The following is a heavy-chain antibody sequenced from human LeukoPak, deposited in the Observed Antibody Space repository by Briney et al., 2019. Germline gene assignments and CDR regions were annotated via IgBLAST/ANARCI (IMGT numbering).Heavy chain of an antibody. D-gene: IGHD4-17*01. V-gene: IGHV4-4*02. CDR1: GGSISSSNW. CDR2: IYHSGST. J-gene: IGHJ4*02. CDR3: ARVHGDYEAEYYFDY. Sequence: KPSGTLSLTCAVSGGSISSSNWWSWVRQPPGKGLEWIGEIYHSGSTNYNPSLKSRVTTSVDKSKNQFSLKLSSVTAADTAVYYCARVHGDYEAEYYFDYWGQGTLVTVSS.